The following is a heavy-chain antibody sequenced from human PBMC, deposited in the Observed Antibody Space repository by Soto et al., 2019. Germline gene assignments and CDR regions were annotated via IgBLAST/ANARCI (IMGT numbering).Heavy chain of an antibody. CDR1: GGSISSYY. CDR2: IYYSGST. Sequence: SETLSLTCAVSGGSISSYYWSWIRQPPGKGLEWIGYIYYSGSTNYNPSLKSRVTLSVDTSKNQFSLKLSSVTAADTAVYYCARSNDLPDYWGQGTLVTVSS. J-gene: IGHJ4*02. CDR3: ARSNDLPDY. D-gene: IGHD3-3*01. V-gene: IGHV4-59*01.